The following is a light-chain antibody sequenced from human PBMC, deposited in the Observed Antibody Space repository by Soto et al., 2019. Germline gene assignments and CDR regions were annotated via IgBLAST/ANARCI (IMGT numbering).Light chain of an antibody. CDR2: DAS. V-gene: IGKV3-11*01. CDR3: QQRSNWPQA. CDR1: QSVSNNY. Sequence: EIVLTQSPGTLSLSPVERATLSCRASQSVSNNYLAWYQQKPGQAPRLLIYDASNRATGIPARFSGSGSGTDFTLTISSLEPEDFAVYYCQQRSNWPQAFGQGTKVDIK. J-gene: IGKJ1*01.